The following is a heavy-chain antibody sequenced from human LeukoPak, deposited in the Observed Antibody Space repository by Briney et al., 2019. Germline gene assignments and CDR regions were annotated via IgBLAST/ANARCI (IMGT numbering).Heavy chain of an antibody. J-gene: IGHJ4*02. CDR1: GFTFSDYS. Sequence: GGSLRLSCAASGFTFSDYSMNWVRQAPGKGLEWISYITGSSTTTHYADSVKGRFTISRDNARNSLYLQMNSLRAEDTAVYFFGGDWGLWGQGTLVTVSS. D-gene: IGHD3-16*01. V-gene: IGHV3-48*04. CDR2: ITGSSTTT. CDR3: GGDWGL.